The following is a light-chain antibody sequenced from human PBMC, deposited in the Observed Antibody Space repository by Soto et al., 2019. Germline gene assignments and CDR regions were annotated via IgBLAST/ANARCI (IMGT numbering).Light chain of an antibody. J-gene: IGKJ1*01. CDR3: QQYHNWPRT. V-gene: IGKV3-15*01. CDR2: GAS. CDR1: QSVSSN. Sequence: IVMRQSLSALSVTPGERATLSCRVSQSVSSNLAWCQQKPGQAPRLLIYGASTRATGIPARLSGSGSGTEFTLTISSLHSEDFAVYYCQQYHNWPRTFGQGTRWIS.